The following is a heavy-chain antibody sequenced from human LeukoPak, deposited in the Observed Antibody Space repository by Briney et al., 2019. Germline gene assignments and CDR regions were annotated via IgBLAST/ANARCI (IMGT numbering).Heavy chain of an antibody. CDR1: GGSISRGDYY. CDR3: ASAAYYYGSGSYVGG. V-gene: IGHV4-30-4*08. D-gene: IGHD3-10*01. CDR2: IYYSGST. J-gene: IGHJ4*02. Sequence: KPSETLSLTCTVCGGSISRGDYYGSWIRQPPGKGVEWIGYIYYSGSTYYNPSLKSRVTISVDTSKNQFSLKLSSVTAADTAVYYCASAAYYYGSGSYVGGWGQGTLVTVSS.